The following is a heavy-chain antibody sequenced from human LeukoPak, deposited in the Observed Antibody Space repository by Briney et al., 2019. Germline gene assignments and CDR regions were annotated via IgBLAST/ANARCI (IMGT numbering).Heavy chain of an antibody. Sequence: ASVKVSCKASGYTFTSYAMHRVRQAPGQRLEWMGWINAGNGNTKYSQKFQGRVTITRDTSASTAYMELSSLRSEDTAVYYCARGGSYDWFDPWGQGTLVTVSS. CDR3: ARGGSYDWFDP. V-gene: IGHV1-3*01. CDR2: INAGNGNT. CDR1: GYTFTSYA. D-gene: IGHD5-18*01. J-gene: IGHJ5*02.